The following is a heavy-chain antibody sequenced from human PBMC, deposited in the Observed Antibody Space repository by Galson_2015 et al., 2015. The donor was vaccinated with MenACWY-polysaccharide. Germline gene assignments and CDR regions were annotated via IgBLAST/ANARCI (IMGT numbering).Heavy chain of an antibody. J-gene: IGHJ4*02. D-gene: IGHD1-7*01. CDR2: ISGSAGST. CDR1: GFTFSSYA. V-gene: IGHV3-23*01. CDR3: AKDSRVLGTTFYYFDH. Sequence: SLRLSCAASGFTFSSYAMTWVRQAPGKALEWVSGISGSAGSTYYADSVKGRFAISRDNSKNTLYLQINSLRAEDTAVYYCAKDSRVLGTTFYYFDHWGQGTLVTVSS.